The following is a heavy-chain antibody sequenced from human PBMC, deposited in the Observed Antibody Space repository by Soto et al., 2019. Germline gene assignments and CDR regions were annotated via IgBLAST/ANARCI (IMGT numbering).Heavy chain of an antibody. Sequence: XTLSLPCTVSGGSLSSSSYYWGWIRQPPGKGLEWTWGIYYSGNTYYNPSLKSRVTISVDTSKNQFSLKLSSLTAADTAVYYCARLSEVGALSYVDYWGQGTLGTVSS. CDR1: GGSLSSSSYY. CDR2: IYYSGNT. D-gene: IGHD1-26*01. CDR3: ARLSEVGALSYVDY. J-gene: IGHJ4*02. V-gene: IGHV4-39*01.